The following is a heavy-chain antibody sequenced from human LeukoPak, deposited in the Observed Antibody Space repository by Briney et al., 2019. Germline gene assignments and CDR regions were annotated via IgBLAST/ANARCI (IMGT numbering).Heavy chain of an antibody. CDR3: ARGLVRGIKAFDY. CDR1: GVSFSGYY. D-gene: IGHD3-10*01. V-gene: IGHV4-34*01. Sequence: SETLSLTCAVDGVSFSGYYWSWVRQPPGKGLEWLGVMNHSGSTNYNPSLKSRVTISVDTSKNQFSLKLSSVTAADTAVYYCARGLVRGIKAFDYWGQGTLVTVSS. J-gene: IGHJ4*02. CDR2: MNHSGST.